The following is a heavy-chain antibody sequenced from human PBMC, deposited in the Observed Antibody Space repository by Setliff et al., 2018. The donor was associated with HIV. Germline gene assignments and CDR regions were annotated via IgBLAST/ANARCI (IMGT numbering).Heavy chain of an antibody. V-gene: IGHV3-48*01. CDR3: VRDQLRWPERWDFDF. Sequence: GGSLRLSCAGSGFVFNDHSLHWVRQAPGEGLEWISYISATGTTVSYADSVRGRFIISRDSVRNEVYLQMKSLRVDDTALYYCVRDQLRWPERWDFDFWGQGTLVTVSS. CDR2: ISATGTTV. J-gene: IGHJ4*02. CDR1: GFVFNDHS. D-gene: IGHD1-26*01.